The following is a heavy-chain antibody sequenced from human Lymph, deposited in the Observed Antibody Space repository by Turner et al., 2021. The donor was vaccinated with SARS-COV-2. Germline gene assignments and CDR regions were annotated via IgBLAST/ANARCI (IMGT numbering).Heavy chain of an antibody. V-gene: IGHV3-30-3*01. Sequence: QVQLVESGGGVVQTGRSLRLSCAASGFTFRSYAMHWVRQAPGKGLEWVALISYDGSNKYYADSVKGRFTISRDNSKNTLYLQMNSLRAEDTAVYYCARDVGAALDYWGQGTLVTVSS. CDR2: ISYDGSNK. CDR1: GFTFRSYA. J-gene: IGHJ4*02. CDR3: ARDVGAALDY. D-gene: IGHD6-25*01.